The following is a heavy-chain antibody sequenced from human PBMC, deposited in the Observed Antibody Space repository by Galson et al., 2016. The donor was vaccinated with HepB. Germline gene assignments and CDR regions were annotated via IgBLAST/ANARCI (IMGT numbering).Heavy chain of an antibody. CDR3: ATSVLYFYGSGTLSEY. Sequence: SLRLSCVASGINFNIYGIHWVRQAPGKGLEWVAVISYDGSKTYYADSVKGRFTISRDNSKNTLYLDMHSLRPEDTAVYYCATSVLYFYGSGTLSEYWGQGTLVAVSS. J-gene: IGHJ4*02. CDR2: ISYDGSKT. V-gene: IGHV3-30*03. CDR1: GINFNIYG. D-gene: IGHD3-10*01.